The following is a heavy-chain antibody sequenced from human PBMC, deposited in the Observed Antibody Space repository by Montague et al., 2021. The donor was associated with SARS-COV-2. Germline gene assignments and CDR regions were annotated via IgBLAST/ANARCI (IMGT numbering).Heavy chain of an antibody. V-gene: IGHV4-34*01. CDR1: GGSFSGYY. CDR2: INHSGTT. D-gene: IGHD4-23*01. CDR3: ARWDPQTLTLIGLRGKSASDY. J-gene: IGHJ4*02. Sequence: TLSLTCAVYGGSFSGYYWTWIRQSPGKGLEWIAKINHSGTTNYNFNPSLRSRVTISVDTSKSQFSLKLSSVTAADTGVYYCARWDPQTLTLIGLRGKSASDYWGQGTLVTVSS.